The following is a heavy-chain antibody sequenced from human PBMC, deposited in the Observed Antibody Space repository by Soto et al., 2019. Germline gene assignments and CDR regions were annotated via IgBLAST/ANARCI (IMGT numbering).Heavy chain of an antibody. Sequence: QVQLVESGGGVVQPGRSLRLSCAASGFTFSSYGMHWVRQAPGKGLEWVAVISYDGSNKYYADSVKGRFTISRDNSKNTLYLQMNSLRAEDTAVYYCAKGPSGLRFLEWSPPAWFDPWGQGTLVTVSS. CDR2: ISYDGSNK. CDR3: AKGPSGLRFLEWSPPAWFDP. D-gene: IGHD3-3*01. CDR1: GFTFSSYG. J-gene: IGHJ5*02. V-gene: IGHV3-30*18.